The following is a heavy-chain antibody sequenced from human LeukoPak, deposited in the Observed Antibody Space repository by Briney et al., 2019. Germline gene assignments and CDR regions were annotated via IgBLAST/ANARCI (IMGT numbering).Heavy chain of an antibody. CDR3: LFSIFQH. V-gene: IGHV3-15*01. J-gene: IGHJ1*01. CDR1: GFTFSDAW. Sequence: GGSLRLSCAASGFTFSDAWMSWVRQAPGKGLEWVGRIKSKTDGETIDYGAAMKARFRISRDGSKNTLYLQMNSLKTEDTAVYYCLFSIFQHWGQGTLVTVSS. CDR2: IKSKTDGETI. D-gene: IGHD3-10*02.